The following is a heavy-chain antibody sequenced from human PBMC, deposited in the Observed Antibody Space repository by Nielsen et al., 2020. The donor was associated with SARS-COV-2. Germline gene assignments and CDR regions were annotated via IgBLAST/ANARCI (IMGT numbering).Heavy chain of an antibody. CDR2: INPNSGAT. D-gene: IGHD6-25*01. J-gene: IGHJ6*02. Sequence: ASVKVSCKASGYTFTGYFIHWVRQAPGQRLEWMGRINPNSGATDLAQKFQGRVTMTRDTSISTAYMELSRLTSDDTAVYYCGRNGAAAQYYALEVWGQGTTVTVSS. V-gene: IGHV1-2*06. CDR1: GYTFTGYF. CDR3: GRNGAAAQYYALEV.